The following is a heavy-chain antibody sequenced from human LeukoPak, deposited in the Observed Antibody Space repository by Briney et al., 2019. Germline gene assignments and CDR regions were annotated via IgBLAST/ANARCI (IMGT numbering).Heavy chain of an antibody. CDR3: ARVEVLVRGAVWYYYYMDV. J-gene: IGHJ6*03. D-gene: IGHD3-10*01. V-gene: IGHV3-7*01. CDR2: MNQDGREK. Sequence: GGSLRLSCAASGFTFSSYAMSWFRQAPGKGLEWVANMNQDGREKYYVDSVKGRFTISRDNAKNSLYLQMNNLRAEDTAVYHCARVEVLVRGAVWYYYYMDVWGKGTTVTVSS. CDR1: GFTFSSYA.